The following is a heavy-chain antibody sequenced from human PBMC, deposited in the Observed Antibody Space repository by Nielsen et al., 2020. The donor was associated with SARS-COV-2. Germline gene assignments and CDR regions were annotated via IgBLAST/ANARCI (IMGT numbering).Heavy chain of an antibody. V-gene: IGHV3-30*04. D-gene: IGHD1-26*01. CDR1: GFPFSSFA. J-gene: IGHJ3*02. CDR3: AREDSWELLRTYDALDI. Sequence: SLKISCAASGFPFSSFAMHWVRQAPGKGLERVAVISFDGRDEYSADSVKGRFTISRDNAKNTLYLQMTSLRTEDTAVYYCAREDSWELLRTYDALDIWGQGTMVSVSS. CDR2: ISFDGRDE.